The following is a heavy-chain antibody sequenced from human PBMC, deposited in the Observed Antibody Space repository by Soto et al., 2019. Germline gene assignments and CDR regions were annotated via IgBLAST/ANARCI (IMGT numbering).Heavy chain of an antibody. Sequence: EVQLLESGGGLVQPGGSLRLSCAASGFTFSSYAMSWVRQAPGKGLEWVSAISGSGGSTYYADSVKGRFTISRDNSKNTLYLQMNSLRAEDTAVYYCAKGYYYDSSGYYLIVAHFDYWGQGTLVTVSS. CDR3: AKGYYYDSSGYYLIVAHFDY. V-gene: IGHV3-23*01. D-gene: IGHD3-22*01. CDR1: GFTFSSYA. J-gene: IGHJ4*02. CDR2: ISGSGGST.